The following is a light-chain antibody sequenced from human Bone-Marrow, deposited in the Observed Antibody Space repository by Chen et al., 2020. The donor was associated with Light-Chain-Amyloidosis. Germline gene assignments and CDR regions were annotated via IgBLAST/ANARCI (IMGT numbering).Light chain of an antibody. CDR2: GVT. J-gene: IGLJ2*01. V-gene: IGLV2-23*02. Sequence: QSALTPPASVSGSPGQSITISCTGTSIDIGTYSLVSWYQHHPGKAPKLMIYGVTKRPSGVSDRFSGSRSGNTASRTISGLQAEDEADYYCCSYAGSNTFLFSGGTKLTVL. CDR1: SIDIGTYSL. CDR3: CSYAGSNTFL.